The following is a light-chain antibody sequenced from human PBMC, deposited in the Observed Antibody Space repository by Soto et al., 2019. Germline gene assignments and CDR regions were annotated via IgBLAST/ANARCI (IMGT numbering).Light chain of an antibody. CDR3: QSYDSSLSAVV. V-gene: IGLV1-40*01. CDR1: SSNIGAGYD. J-gene: IGLJ2*01. Sequence: QLVLTQPPSVSGAPGRRVTISCTGSSSNIGAGYDVHWYQHLPGTAPKLLIYGNTNRPSGVPDRFSGSKSGTSASLAITGLQAEDEADYYCQSYDSSLSAVVFGGGTKLTVL. CDR2: GNT.